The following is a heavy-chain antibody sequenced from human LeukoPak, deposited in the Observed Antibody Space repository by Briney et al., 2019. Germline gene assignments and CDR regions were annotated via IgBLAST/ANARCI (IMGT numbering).Heavy chain of an antibody. CDR3: ARGRGGSGTHYSDY. D-gene: IGHD3-10*01. V-gene: IGHV1-8*01. CDR1: GYTLTSYD. Sequence: GASVKVSCKASGYTLTSYDINWVRQATGQGLEWMGWMNPNSGNTGYAQKFQGRVTMTRNIAISTAYMELSSLRSEDTAVYYCARGRGGSGTHYSDYWGQGTLVTVSS. CDR2: MNPNSGNT. J-gene: IGHJ4*02.